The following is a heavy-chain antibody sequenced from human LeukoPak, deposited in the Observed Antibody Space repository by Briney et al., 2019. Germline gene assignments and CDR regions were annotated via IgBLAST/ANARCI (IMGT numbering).Heavy chain of an antibody. D-gene: IGHD3-16*01. Sequence: SETLSLTCADPGGSICSYYWSWIPPPPGEGLEWIGYIYYSVSTNYNPSLKSRVTISVDTSKNQFSLKLSSVTAADTAVYYCARGWGYFDYWGQGALVTVSS. CDR1: GGSICSYY. V-gene: IGHV4-59*08. CDR2: IYYSVST. CDR3: ARGWGYFDY. J-gene: IGHJ4*02.